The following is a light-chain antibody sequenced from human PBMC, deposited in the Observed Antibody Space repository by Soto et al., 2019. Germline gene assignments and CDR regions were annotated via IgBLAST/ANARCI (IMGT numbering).Light chain of an antibody. CDR2: DAF. CDR3: QQRSNWQLT. CDR1: QSVSSY. Sequence: EIVFTQSPATLSLSPGEIATLSCRASQSVSSYLAWYQQRPGQAPRLLLYDAFNGSTGIPARFSGSGSGTDFTLTISSLEPEDFAVYYCQQRSNWQLTFGGGTKVDIK. J-gene: IGKJ4*01. V-gene: IGKV3-11*01.